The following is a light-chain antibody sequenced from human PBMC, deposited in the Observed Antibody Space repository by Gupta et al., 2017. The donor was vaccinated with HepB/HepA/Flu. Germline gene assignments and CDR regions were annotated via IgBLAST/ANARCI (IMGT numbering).Light chain of an antibody. V-gene: IGLV1-51*02. CDR3: GTWDERNVWL. Sequence: QSQPTPPSSVPAAPGQKVSICASRSRSNVRYNYVYWYQQGTGTPPKVLIYENNKRRAGISDRFSASRYGTSATLVITELQTGDEDVYYCGTWDERNVWLFGGGTRVTVL. J-gene: IGLJ3*02. CDR1: RSNVRYNY. CDR2: ENN.